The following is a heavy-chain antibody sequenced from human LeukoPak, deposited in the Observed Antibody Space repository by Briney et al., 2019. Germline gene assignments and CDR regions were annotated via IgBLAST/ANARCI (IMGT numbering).Heavy chain of an antibody. CDR3: ARAFDTVANGDY. J-gene: IGHJ4*02. CDR1: GYTFTSYA. CDR2: INAGNGNT. D-gene: IGHD2-15*01. Sequence: ASVKVSCKASGYTFTSYAMHWVRQAPGQRLEWMGWINAGNGNTKYSQKFQGRVTITRDTSASTAYMELCSLRSEDTAVYYCARAFDTVANGDYWGQGTLVTVSS. V-gene: IGHV1-3*01.